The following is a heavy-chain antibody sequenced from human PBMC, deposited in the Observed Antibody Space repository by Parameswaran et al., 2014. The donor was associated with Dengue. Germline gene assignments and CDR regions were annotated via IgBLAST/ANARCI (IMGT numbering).Heavy chain of an antibody. CDR3: ASFWSGQYYYYYYGMDV. CDR2: IYYSGST. CDR1: GGSISSSSYY. Sequence: GSLRLSCTVSGGSISSSSYYWGWIRQPPGKGLEWIGSIYYSGSTYYNPSLKSRVTISVDTSKNQFSLKLSSVTAADTAVYYCASFWSGQYYYYYYGMDVWGQGTTVTVSS. D-gene: IGHD3-3*01. J-gene: IGHJ6*02. V-gene: IGHV4-39*01.